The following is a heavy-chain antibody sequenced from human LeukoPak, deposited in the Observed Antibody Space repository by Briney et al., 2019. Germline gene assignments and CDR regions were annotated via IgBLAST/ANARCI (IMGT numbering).Heavy chain of an antibody. CDR1: GGSISSGGYY. Sequence: SQTLSLTCTVPGGSISSGGYYWSWIRQHPTKGLEWIGYIYYSGSTYYNPSLESRVTISVDTSKNQFSLKLSSVTAADTAVYYCARELASKGALNGMDVWGQGTTVIVSS. CDR3: ARELASKGALNGMDV. D-gene: IGHD5/OR15-5a*01. CDR2: IYYSGST. J-gene: IGHJ6*02. V-gene: IGHV4-31*03.